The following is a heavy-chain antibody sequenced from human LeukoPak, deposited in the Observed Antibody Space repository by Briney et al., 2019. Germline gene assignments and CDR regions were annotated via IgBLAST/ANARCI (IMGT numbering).Heavy chain of an antibody. CDR3: ARVIAVAGTANWFDP. D-gene: IGHD6-19*01. CDR2: IYTSGST. CDR1: GGPISSYY. V-gene: IGHV4-4*07. Sequence: NSSETLSLTCTVSGGPISSYYGSWIRQPAGKGLEWIGRIYTSGSTNYNPSLKSRVTMSVDTSKNQFSLKLSSVTAADTAVYYCARVIAVAGTANWFDPWGQGTLVTVSS. J-gene: IGHJ5*02.